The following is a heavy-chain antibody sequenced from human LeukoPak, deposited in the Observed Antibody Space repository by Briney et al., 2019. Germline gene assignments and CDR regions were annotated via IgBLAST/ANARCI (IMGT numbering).Heavy chain of an antibody. CDR1: GFTFSSYS. CDR2: ISSSSTI. CDR3: AKETTVAGFYPYFDY. D-gene: IGHD6-19*01. Sequence: PGGSLRLSCAASGFTFSSYSMNWVRQAPGKGLEWVSYISSSSTIYYADSVKGRFTISRDNAKNSLYLQMNSLRAEDTAVYYCAKETTVAGFYPYFDYWGQGTLVTVSS. J-gene: IGHJ4*02. V-gene: IGHV3-48*04.